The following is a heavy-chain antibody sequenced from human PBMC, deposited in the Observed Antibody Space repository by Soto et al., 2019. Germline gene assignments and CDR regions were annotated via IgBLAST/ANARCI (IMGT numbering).Heavy chain of an antibody. CDR1: GFTFSSYG. CDR2: ISYDGSDK. CDR3: AREGEFDP. Sequence: PGGSLRLSCAASGFTFSSYGMHWVRQAPGKGLEWVAVISYDGSDKYYADSVKGRFTISRDDSKNTLYLQMNSLRAEDTAVYYCAREGEFDPWGQGTLVTVSS. V-gene: IGHV3-30*03. D-gene: IGHD3-16*01. J-gene: IGHJ5*02.